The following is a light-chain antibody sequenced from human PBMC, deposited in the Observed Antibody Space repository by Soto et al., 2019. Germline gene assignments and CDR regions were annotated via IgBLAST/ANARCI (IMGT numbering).Light chain of an antibody. CDR1: QSVLYSSNNKNY. V-gene: IGKV4-1*01. CDR2: WAS. Sequence: DIVMTQSPDSLAVSLGERATINCKSSQSVLYSSNNKNYLAWYQQKPGQPPKLLIYWASTRESGVPDRFSGSGFGTDFTLTISSLQAEDVAVYYFQQYYSTTWTFGQGTKVDIK. CDR3: QQYYSTTWT. J-gene: IGKJ1*01.